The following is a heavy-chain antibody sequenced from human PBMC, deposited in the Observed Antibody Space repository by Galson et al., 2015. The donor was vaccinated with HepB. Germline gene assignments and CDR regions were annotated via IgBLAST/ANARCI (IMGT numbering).Heavy chain of an antibody. D-gene: IGHD6-19*01. CDR1: GFTFSSYG. CDR2: ISGSGVGT. J-gene: IGHJ4*02. Sequence: SLRLSCAASGFTFSSYGMSWVRQAPGKGLEWVSGISGSGVGTYYADSVKGRFTISRDNSRDTLYLQVNSLRAEDTANYYCAKVAGIKAGASDYWGQGTLVTVSS. V-gene: IGHV3-23*01. CDR3: AKVAGIKAGASDY.